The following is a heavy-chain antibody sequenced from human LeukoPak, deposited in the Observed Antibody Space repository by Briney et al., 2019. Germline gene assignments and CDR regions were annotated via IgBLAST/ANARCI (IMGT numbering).Heavy chain of an antibody. CDR3: AKGYMGTPLSIAY. D-gene: IGHD1-14*01. Sequence: GGSLRLSCAASGFTFSSCGMDWFRQAPGRGLEWVAVISYDGSNKYYADAVKGRFTISRDNSKNTLYLQMIGLRAEDTALYYCAKGYMGTPLSIAYWGQGTLLIVSS. CDR1: GFTFSSCG. CDR2: ISYDGSNK. J-gene: IGHJ4*02. V-gene: IGHV3-30*18.